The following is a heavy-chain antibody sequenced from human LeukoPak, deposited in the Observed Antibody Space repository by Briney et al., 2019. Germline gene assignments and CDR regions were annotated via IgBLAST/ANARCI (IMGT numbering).Heavy chain of an antibody. V-gene: IGHV3-33*01. CDR3: AREDGSNWYFDL. D-gene: IGHD5-24*01. CDR2: IWYDGSNK. J-gene: IGHJ2*01. CDR1: GFTFSSYG. Sequence: GGSLRLSCAASGFTFSSYGMHWVRQAPGKGLEWVAVIWYDGSNKYYADSVKGRFTISRDNSKNTLYLQMNSLRAEDTAVYYCAREDGSNWYFDLWGRGTLVTVSS.